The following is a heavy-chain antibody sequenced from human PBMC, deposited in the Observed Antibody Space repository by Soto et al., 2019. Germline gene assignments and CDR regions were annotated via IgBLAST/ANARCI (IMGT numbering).Heavy chain of an antibody. J-gene: IGHJ5*02. D-gene: IGHD4-4*01. CDR2: IIPIFGTA. CDR3: ARAHSNYAAGGGQNWFDP. Sequence: QVQLVQSGAEVKKPGSSVKVSCKASGGTFSSYAISWVRQAPGQGLEWMGGIIPIFGTANYAQKFQGRVTITADESTSTAYMELSSLRSEDTAVYYCARAHSNYAAGGGQNWFDPWGQGTLVTVSS. CDR1: GGTFSSYA. V-gene: IGHV1-69*12.